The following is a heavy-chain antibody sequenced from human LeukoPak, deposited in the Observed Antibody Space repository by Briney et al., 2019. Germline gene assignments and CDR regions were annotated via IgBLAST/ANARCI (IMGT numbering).Heavy chain of an antibody. Sequence: GGSLRLSCAASGFSFISYAMHWVRQAPGKGLEWVSGISWNSGSIGYADSVKGRFTISRDNAKNSLYLQMNSLRAEDTALYYCAKDTRPYSSSWQVYWGQGTLVTVSS. CDR2: ISWNSGSI. J-gene: IGHJ4*02. V-gene: IGHV3-9*01. CDR1: GFSFISYA. CDR3: AKDTRPYSSSWQVY. D-gene: IGHD6-13*01.